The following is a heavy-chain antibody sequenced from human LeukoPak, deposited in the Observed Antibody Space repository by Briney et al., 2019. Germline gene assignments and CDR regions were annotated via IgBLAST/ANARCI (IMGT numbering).Heavy chain of an antibody. Sequence: NASETLSLTCTVSGSSISSSSYYWSWIRQPAGKGLEWIGRIYTSGSTNYNPSLKSRVTISVDTSKNQFSLKLSSVTAADTAVYYCARAGPVQQLYDYWGQGTLVTVSS. CDR2: IYTSGST. D-gene: IGHD6-13*01. CDR1: GSSISSSSYY. J-gene: IGHJ4*02. CDR3: ARAGPVQQLYDY. V-gene: IGHV4-61*02.